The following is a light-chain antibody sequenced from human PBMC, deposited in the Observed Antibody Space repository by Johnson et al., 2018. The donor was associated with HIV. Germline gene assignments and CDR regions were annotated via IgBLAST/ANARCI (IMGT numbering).Light chain of an antibody. CDR2: EDN. V-gene: IGLV1-51*02. Sequence: QFVLTQPPSVSAAPGQRVNISCSGNISNIESYFVSWYQQLPGAAPTLLIYEDNKRPSGIPDRFSGSKSGATANLGITGLQTGDEAVYYCGIWDASLSPLYVFGSGTTITVL. CDR1: ISNIESYF. J-gene: IGLJ1*01. CDR3: GIWDASLSPLYV.